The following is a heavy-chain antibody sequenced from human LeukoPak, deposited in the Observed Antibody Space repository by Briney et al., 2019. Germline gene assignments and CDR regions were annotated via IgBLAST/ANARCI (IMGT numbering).Heavy chain of an antibody. V-gene: IGHV3-11*04. D-gene: IGHD3-22*01. CDR3: ARDRHYDSSGYYYLFDP. Sequence: SGGSLRLSCAASGFTFSDYYMSWIRQAPGKGLEWVSYISSSGSTIYYADSVKGRFTISRDNAKNSLYLQMNSLRAEDTAVYYCARDRHYDSSGYYYLFDPWGQGTLVTVSS. CDR2: ISSSGSTI. J-gene: IGHJ5*02. CDR1: GFTFSDYY.